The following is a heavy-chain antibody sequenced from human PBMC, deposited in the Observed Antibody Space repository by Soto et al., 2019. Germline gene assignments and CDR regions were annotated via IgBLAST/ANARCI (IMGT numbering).Heavy chain of an antibody. CDR3: ARVRIAARREGYYYYYMDV. J-gene: IGHJ6*03. D-gene: IGHD6-6*01. CDR1: GFTVSSNY. Sequence: GGSLRLSCAASGFTVSSNYMSWVRQAPGKGLEWVSVIYSGGSTYYADSVKGRFTISRHNSKNTLYLQMNSLRAEDTAVYYCARVRIAARREGYYYYYMDVWGKGTTVTVSS. V-gene: IGHV3-53*04. CDR2: IYSGGST.